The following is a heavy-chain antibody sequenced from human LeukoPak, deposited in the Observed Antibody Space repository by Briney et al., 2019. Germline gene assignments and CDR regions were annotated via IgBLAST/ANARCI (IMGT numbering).Heavy chain of an antibody. V-gene: IGHV4-61*01. CDR3: ARHVGIAAAGIDYFDY. D-gene: IGHD6-13*01. Sequence: SETLSLTCTVSGGSISSGSYYWSWIRQPPGKGLEWIGYIYYSGSTNYNPSLKSRVTISVDTSKNQFSLKLSSVTAADTAVYYCARHVGIAAAGIDYFDYWGQGTLVTVSS. CDR1: GGSISSGSYY. J-gene: IGHJ4*02. CDR2: IYYSGST.